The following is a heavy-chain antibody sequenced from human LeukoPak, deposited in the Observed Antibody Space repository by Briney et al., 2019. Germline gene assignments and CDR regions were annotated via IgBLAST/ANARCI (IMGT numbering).Heavy chain of an antibody. CDR2: IYYGGST. D-gene: IGHD1-14*01. J-gene: IGHJ3*02. CDR1: GGSISSYY. V-gene: IGHV4-59*01. Sequence: PSETLSLTCTVSGGSISSYYWSWIRQPPGKGLEWIGYIYYGGSTNYNPSLKSRVTISVDTSKNQFSLKLSSVTAADTAVYYCARWHGKGAFDIWGQGTMVTVSS. CDR3: ARWHGKGAFDI.